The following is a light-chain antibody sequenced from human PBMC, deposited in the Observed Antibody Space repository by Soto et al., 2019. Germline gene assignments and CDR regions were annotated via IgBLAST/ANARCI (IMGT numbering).Light chain of an antibody. CDR3: QQYGGSPRT. CDR1: QSVSSGY. J-gene: IGKJ1*01. CDR2: DAS. V-gene: IGKV3-20*01. Sequence: EIVLTQSPRTLSLSPCERGTLSFSASQSVSSGYLAWYQQKPGQAPRLLIYDASSRATGIPDRFSGSGSGTDFTLTISRLEPEDFAVYYCQQYGGSPRTFGQGTKVDIK.